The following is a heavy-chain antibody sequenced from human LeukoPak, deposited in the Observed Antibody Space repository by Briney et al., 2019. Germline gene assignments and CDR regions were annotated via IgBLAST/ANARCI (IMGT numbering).Heavy chain of an antibody. Sequence: GGSLRLSCAASGFTVSSNYMSWVRQAPGKGLEWVSVIYSGGSTYYADSVKGRFTTSRDNSKNTLYLQMNSLRAEDTAVYYCAGDPHYYDSSGYYRHWGQGTLVTVSS. V-gene: IGHV3-53*01. CDR3: AGDPHYYDSSGYYRH. J-gene: IGHJ1*01. CDR2: IYSGGST. CDR1: GFTVSSNY. D-gene: IGHD3-22*01.